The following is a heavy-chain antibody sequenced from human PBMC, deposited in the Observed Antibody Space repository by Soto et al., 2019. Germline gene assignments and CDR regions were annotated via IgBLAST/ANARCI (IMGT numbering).Heavy chain of an antibody. CDR1: GYNFNTYW. J-gene: IGHJ4*02. Sequence: GESLKISWQGFGYNFNTYWIAWVRQMPGGGLDWMGIIYPFDSEVTYNPSFEGQVTISADKSLNSAYLQWNSLRHSATAMYSCARLRILSGIFRSLDSWGPGPQVNV. V-gene: IGHV5-51*01. CDR2: IYPFDSEV. D-gene: IGHD3-3*02. CDR3: ARLRILSGIFRSLDS.